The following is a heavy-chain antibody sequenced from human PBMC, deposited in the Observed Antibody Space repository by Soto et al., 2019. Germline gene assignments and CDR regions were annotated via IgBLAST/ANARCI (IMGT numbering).Heavy chain of an antibody. CDR2: IIPIFGTA. V-gene: IGHV1-69*12. Sequence: QVQLVQSGAEVKKPGSSVKVSCKASGGTFSSYAISWVRQAPGQGLEWMGGIIPIFGTANYAQKFQGRVTXXAXEXRSTAYMGLRSRRSEATAVYYCARDTESRSGYDPPPWGQGTLVTVSS. D-gene: IGHD5-12*01. CDR1: GGTFSSYA. J-gene: IGHJ5*02. CDR3: ARDTESRSGYDPPP.